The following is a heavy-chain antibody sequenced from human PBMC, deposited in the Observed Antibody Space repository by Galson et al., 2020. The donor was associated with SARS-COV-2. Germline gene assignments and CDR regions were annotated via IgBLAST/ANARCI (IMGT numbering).Heavy chain of an antibody. CDR3: ARDLGTCSGGSCYWVPTLNGYYYYGMDV. CDR1: GYTFTSYG. D-gene: IGHD2-15*01. CDR2: ISAYNGNT. V-gene: IGHV1-18*04. Sequence: ASVKVSCKASGYTFTSYGISWVRQAPGQGLEWMGWISAYNGNTNYAQKLQGRVTMTTDTSTSTAYMELRSLRSDDTAVYYCARDLGTCSGGSCYWVPTLNGYYYYGMDVWGQGTTVTVSS. J-gene: IGHJ6*02.